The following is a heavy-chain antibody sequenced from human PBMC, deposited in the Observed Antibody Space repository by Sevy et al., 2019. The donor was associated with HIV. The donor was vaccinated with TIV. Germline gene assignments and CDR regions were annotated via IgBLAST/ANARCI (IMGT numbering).Heavy chain of an antibody. CDR2: INPSGGST. CDR1: GYTFTSYY. D-gene: IGHD3-10*01. J-gene: IGHJ6*02. Sequence: ASVKVACKASGYTFTSYYMHWVRQAPGQGLEWMGIINPSGGSTSYAQKFQGRVTMTRDTSTSTVYMELSSLRAEDTAVYYCARGYYYGSGSYYSLYYYYYYGMDVWGQGTTVTVSS. CDR3: ARGYYYGSGSYYSLYYYYYYGMDV. V-gene: IGHV1-46*01.